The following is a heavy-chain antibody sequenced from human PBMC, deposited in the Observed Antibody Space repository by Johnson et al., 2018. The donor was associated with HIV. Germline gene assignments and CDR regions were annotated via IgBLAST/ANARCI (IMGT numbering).Heavy chain of an antibody. Sequence: QVQLVESGGGLVRPGGSLRLSCAASGFTFSDYYMTWIRQAPGKGLEWVSYISSSGSTIYYADSVQGRSTISRDNAKDALYLQMNSLRAEDTAVYYCAKGRKLVRGLAVADAFDIWGQGTMVSLPS. CDR1: GFTFSDYY. V-gene: IGHV3-11*04. J-gene: IGHJ3*02. D-gene: IGHD6-6*01. CDR2: ISSSGSTI. CDR3: AKGRKLVRGLAVADAFDI.